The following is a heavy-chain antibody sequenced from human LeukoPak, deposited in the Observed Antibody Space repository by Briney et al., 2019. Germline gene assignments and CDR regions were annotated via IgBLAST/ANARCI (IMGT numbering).Heavy chain of an antibody. Sequence: ASVKVSCKVSGYTLTELSMHWVRQAPGKGLEWMGGFDPEDGETIYAQKFQGRVTMTEDTSTDTAYMELSSLRSEDTAVYYCATHGVVPAAKGDWFDPWGQGTLVTVSS. V-gene: IGHV1-24*01. CDR3: ATHGVVPAAKGDWFDP. J-gene: IGHJ5*02. D-gene: IGHD2-2*01. CDR1: GYTLTELS. CDR2: FDPEDGET.